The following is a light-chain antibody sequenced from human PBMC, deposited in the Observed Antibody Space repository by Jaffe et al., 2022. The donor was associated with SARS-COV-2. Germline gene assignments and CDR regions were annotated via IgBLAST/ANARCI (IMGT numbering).Light chain of an antibody. CDR3: SSYAGRSKV. J-gene: IGLJ3*02. V-gene: IGLV2-8*01. CDR1: SSDVGAYNY. Sequence: QSALTQPPSASGSPGQSVTISCTGTSSDVGAYNYVSWYQQYPGKAPQLIIYDVNKRPSGVPDRFSGSKSGNTASLTISGLQAEDEADYYCSSYAGRSKVFGGGTKLTVL. CDR2: DVN.